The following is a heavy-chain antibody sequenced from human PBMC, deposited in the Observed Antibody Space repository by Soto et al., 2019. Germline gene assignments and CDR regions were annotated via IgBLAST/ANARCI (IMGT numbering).Heavy chain of an antibody. CDR3: ATSGARGYYYALDV. V-gene: IGHV4-4*02. CDR1: GDSISSDIW. D-gene: IGHD2-15*01. J-gene: IGHJ6*02. CDR2: IYHRGST. Sequence: SETLSLTCAVSGDSISSDIWWNWVRQSPGKGLEWIGEIYHRGSTNYNPSLKSRLSISVDQSRNQFTLNLNSVTAADTAIYYCATSGARGYYYALDVWGQGTTVTVSS.